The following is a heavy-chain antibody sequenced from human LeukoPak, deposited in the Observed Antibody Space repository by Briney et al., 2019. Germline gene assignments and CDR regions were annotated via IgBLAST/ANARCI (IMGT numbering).Heavy chain of an antibody. V-gene: IGHV3-7*01. Sequence: GGSLRLSCAASGFTFSRYWMSWVRQAPGKGLEWVANVNQDGSEKYYVDSVKGRFTISRDNAKNSLYLQMNSLRAEDTAVYYCARDSDDYGSGTYSYFDNRGQGTLVTVSS. J-gene: IGHJ4*02. CDR3: ARDSDDYGSGTYSYFDN. CDR2: VNQDGSEK. D-gene: IGHD3-10*01. CDR1: GFTFSRYW.